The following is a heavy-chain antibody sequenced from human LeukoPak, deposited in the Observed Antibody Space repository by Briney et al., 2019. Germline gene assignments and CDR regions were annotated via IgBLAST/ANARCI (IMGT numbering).Heavy chain of an antibody. D-gene: IGHD2-21*02. CDR1: GGSINNNNYY. CDR2: IYHGGST. J-gene: IGHJ4*02. Sequence: SETLSLTCTVSGGSINNNNYYWGWIRQSPGKGLEWIGSIYHGGSTYYNPSLRSRVIVSVDTSKNHFSLKMSSVTAADTAVYYCARDLASCAGDCYSDGFDYWGQGALVTVSS. CDR3: ARDLASCAGDCYSDGFDY. V-gene: IGHV4-39*07.